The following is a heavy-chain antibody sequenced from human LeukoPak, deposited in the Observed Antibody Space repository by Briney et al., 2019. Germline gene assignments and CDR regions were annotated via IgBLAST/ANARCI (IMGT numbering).Heavy chain of an antibody. Sequence: GGSLRLSCAASGFSFHDYGMNWVRQTPGKGLEWVSGINWNGGSTGYADSVRGRFTISRDNAKNSLYLQVNSLGAEDTALYYCARSGISQNSFDYWGQGTLVTVSS. CDR1: GFSFHDYG. D-gene: IGHD1-14*01. J-gene: IGHJ4*02. V-gene: IGHV3-20*04. CDR3: ARSGISQNSFDY. CDR2: INWNGGST.